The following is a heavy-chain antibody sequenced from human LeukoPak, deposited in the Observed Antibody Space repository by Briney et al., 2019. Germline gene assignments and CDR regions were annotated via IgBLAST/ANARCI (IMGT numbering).Heavy chain of an antibody. J-gene: IGHJ4*02. D-gene: IGHD6-13*01. Sequence: GGSLRLSCAASGFTFSDYSMHWVRQAPGKGLEWVSSISSSSSYIYYAGSVKGRFTISRDNAKNSLYLQMNSLRAEDTAVYYCARDIPTYSSSWPIDYWGQGTLVTVSS. V-gene: IGHV3-21*01. CDR1: GFTFSDYS. CDR3: ARDIPTYSSSWPIDY. CDR2: ISSSSSYI.